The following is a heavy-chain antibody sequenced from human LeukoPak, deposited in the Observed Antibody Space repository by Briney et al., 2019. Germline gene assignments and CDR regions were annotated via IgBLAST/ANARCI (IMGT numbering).Heavy chain of an antibody. D-gene: IGHD3-10*01. CDR3: ARGGTYYYGSGRFDY. V-gene: IGHV4-59*01. CDR1: GGSISSYY. Sequence: SETLSLTCTVSGGSISSYYWSWIRQPPGKGLEWIGYIYYSGSTNYNPSLKSRVTISVDTSKNQFSLKLSSVTAADTAVYYCARGGTYYYGSGRFDYWGQGTLVTVSS. CDR2: IYYSGST. J-gene: IGHJ4*02.